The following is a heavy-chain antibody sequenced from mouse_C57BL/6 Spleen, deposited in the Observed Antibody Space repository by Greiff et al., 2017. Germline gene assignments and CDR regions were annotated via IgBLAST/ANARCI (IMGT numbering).Heavy chain of an antibody. CDR3: AWGDYDAWFAY. V-gene: IGHV1-47*01. CDR1: GYTFTTYP. CDR2: FHPYNDDT. Sequence: VQRVESGAELVKPGASVKMSCKASGYTFTTYPIEWMKQNHGKSLEWIGNFHPYNDDTKYNEKFKGKATLTVEKSSSTVYLELSRLTSDASAVYSCAWGDYDAWFAYWGQGTLVTVSA. D-gene: IGHD2-4*01. J-gene: IGHJ3*01.